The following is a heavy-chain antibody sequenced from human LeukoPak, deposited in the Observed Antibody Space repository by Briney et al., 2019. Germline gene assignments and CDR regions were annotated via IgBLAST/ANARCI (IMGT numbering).Heavy chain of an antibody. V-gene: IGHV3-11*01. CDR2: ISDSGSTI. Sequence: AGGSLRLSCAAPGFTFSDSYMSWFRQVPGRGLEWVSYISDSGSTIYYADSVKGRFTISRDNAKNSLYLQMNSLRAEDTAVYYCAKEGGDWGEGYFDYWGQGTLVTVSS. D-gene: IGHD3-16*01. J-gene: IGHJ4*02. CDR3: AKEGGDWGEGYFDY. CDR1: GFTFSDSY.